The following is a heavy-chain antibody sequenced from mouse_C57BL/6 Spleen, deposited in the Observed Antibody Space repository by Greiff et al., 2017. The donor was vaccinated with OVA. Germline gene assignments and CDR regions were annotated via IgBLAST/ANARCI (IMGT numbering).Heavy chain of an antibody. V-gene: IGHV1-62-2*01. CDR3: ARNEVYDGYYFYAMDY. CDR1: GYTFTEYT. J-gene: IGHJ4*01. CDR2: FYPGSGSI. Sequence: QVQLQQSGAELVKPGASVKLSCKASGYTFTEYTIHWVKQRPGQGLEWIGWFYPGSGSISYNEKFKDKATLTADKSSSTVYMELSRLTSEDSAVYFCARNEVYDGYYFYAMDYWGQGTSVTVSS. D-gene: IGHD2-3*01.